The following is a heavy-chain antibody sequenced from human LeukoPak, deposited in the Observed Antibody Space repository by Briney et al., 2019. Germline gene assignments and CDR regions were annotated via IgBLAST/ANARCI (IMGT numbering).Heavy chain of an antibody. J-gene: IGHJ4*02. Sequence: PGGSLRLSCAASGFTFNTYGMHWVRQAPGKGLEWVAFIWYDGSNQYYGDSVKGRFTVSRDNSKNTLYLQLNSLRAEDTAVYYCARNLVRSTWYYIEYWGQGTLVTVSS. D-gene: IGHD6-13*01. V-gene: IGHV3-33*01. CDR1: GFTFNTYG. CDR2: IWYDGSNQ. CDR3: ARNLVRSTWYYIEY.